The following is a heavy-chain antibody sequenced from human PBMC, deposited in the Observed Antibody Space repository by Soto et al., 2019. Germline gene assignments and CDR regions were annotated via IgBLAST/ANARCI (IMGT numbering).Heavy chain of an antibody. D-gene: IGHD3-10*01. CDR2: ISNTAVYT. J-gene: IGHJ3*01. Sequence: EVQLLESGGGLVQPGGSLRLSCAASGFSFSCCAMSWVRQAPGKGLEWVSAISNTAVYTDYADSVKGRFTISRDNXXXXXXXXXXXXXAEDTAVYYCAQRGLGNGFDLWGQGTMVTVSS. V-gene: IGHV3-23*01. CDR3: AQRGLGNGFDL. CDR1: GFSFSCCA.